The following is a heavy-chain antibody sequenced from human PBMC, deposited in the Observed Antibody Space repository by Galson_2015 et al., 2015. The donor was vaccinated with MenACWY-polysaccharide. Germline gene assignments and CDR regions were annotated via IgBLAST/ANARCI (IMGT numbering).Heavy chain of an antibody. V-gene: IGHV3-30*18. CDR2: ISYDGSNK. Sequence: SLRLSCAASGFTFSSYGMHWVRQAPGKGLEWVAVISYDGSNKYYADSVKGRFTISRDNSKNTLYLQMNSLRAEDTAVYYCAKDLEGFGELSGTGYYWGQGTLVTVSS. CDR3: AKDLEGFGELSGTGYY. CDR1: GFTFSSYG. J-gene: IGHJ4*02. D-gene: IGHD3-10*01.